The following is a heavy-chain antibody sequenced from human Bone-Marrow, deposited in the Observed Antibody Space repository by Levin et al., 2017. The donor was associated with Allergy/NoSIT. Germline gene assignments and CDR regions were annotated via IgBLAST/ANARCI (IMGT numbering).Heavy chain of an antibody. D-gene: IGHD4-17*01. CDR3: ASSDYGDYTPGY. Sequence: ASVKVSCKASGYTFIGYYMHWVRQAPGQGLEWMGRINPNSGGTNYAQKFQGRVTMTRDTSISTGYLELSRLRPDDTAVYYCASSDYGDYTPGYWGQGTLVTVSS. V-gene: IGHV1-2*06. CDR2: INPNSGGT. J-gene: IGHJ4*02. CDR1: GYTFIGYY.